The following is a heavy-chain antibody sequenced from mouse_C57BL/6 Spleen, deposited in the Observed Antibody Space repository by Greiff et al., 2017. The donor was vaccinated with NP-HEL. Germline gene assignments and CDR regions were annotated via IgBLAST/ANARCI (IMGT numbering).Heavy chain of an antibody. CDR2: WNNDNY. CDR3: WRALYDYDGGDYYAMDY. D-gene: IGHD2-4*01. Sequence: QVTLKESGPGILQPSQTLSLACTFSGISLSTSGMGLSWLRKPPGKALEWLASIWNNDNYYSPSLKSRLTISKKTSNYQVFLKLTSVDTADSATYDGAWRALYDYDGGDYYAMDYWGQGTSVTVSS. J-gene: IGHJ4*01. CDR1: ISLSTSGMGL. V-gene: IGHV8-2*01.